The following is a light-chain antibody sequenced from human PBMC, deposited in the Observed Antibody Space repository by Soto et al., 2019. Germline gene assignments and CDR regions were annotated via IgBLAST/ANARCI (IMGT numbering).Light chain of an antibody. J-gene: IGLJ1*01. Sequence: QSALTQPRSVSRSPGQSVTISCTGTTSDVGSYNYVSWYQQHPGKPPKLMIYDVSKRPSGAPDRFSGSKSGNTASLTISGLQPEDDADYYCCSYAGSSTRVFGTGTKLTVL. CDR2: DVS. V-gene: IGLV2-11*01. CDR1: TSDVGSYNY. CDR3: CSYAGSSTRV.